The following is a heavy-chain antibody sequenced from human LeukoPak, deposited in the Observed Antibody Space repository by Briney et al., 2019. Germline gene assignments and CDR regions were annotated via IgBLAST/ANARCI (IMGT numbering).Heavy chain of an antibody. CDR3: AKEVGAAAGADNTFDY. CDR2: ISYNGSNK. CDR1: GFTFSSYG. Sequence: GGSLRLSCAASGFTFSSYGMHWVRQAPGKGLEWVAVISYNGSNKYYADSVKGRFTISRDNSKNTLYLQMNSLRAEDTAVYYCAKEVGAAAGADNTFDYWGQGTLVTVSS. J-gene: IGHJ4*02. D-gene: IGHD6-13*01. V-gene: IGHV3-30*18.